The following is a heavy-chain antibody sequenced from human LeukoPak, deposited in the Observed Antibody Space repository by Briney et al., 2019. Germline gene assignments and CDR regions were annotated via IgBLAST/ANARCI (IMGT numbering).Heavy chain of an antibody. CDR2: ISSSGSSI. J-gene: IGHJ4*02. Sequence: GGSLRLSFAASGFTFISYEMNGVGQAPGKGREGVSYISSSGSSIYYADSLKGRFTISRDNAKNSLYLQMNSLRAEDTALYYCARVAINDYGDYFDFWGQGTLVTVSS. CDR3: ARVAINDYGDYFDF. D-gene: IGHD4-17*01. V-gene: IGHV3-48*03. CDR1: GFTFISYE.